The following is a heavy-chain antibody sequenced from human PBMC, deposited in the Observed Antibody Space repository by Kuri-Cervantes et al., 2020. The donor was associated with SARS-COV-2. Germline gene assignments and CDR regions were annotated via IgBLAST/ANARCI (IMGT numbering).Heavy chain of an antibody. V-gene: IGHV1-69*13. Sequence: SVKVSCKASGGTFSSYAISWVRQAPGQGLEWMGGIIPIFGTANYAQKFQGRVTITADESTSTAYMELSSLRSEDTAVYYCARPYCSGGSCYSGGWFDPWGQGTLVTVSS. CDR2: IIPIFGTA. CDR3: ARPYCSGGSCYSGGWFDP. D-gene: IGHD2-15*01. CDR1: GGTFSSYA. J-gene: IGHJ5*02.